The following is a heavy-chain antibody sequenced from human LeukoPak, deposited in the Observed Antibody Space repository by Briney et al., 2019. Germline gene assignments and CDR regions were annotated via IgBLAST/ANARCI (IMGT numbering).Heavy chain of an antibody. D-gene: IGHD2-8*01. V-gene: IGHV3-23*01. CDR2: ISGSAEST. CDR1: GFIFYDYA. Sequence: PGGSLRLSCAASGFIFYDYAMSWVRQAPGKRLEWISTISGSAESTYYADSVRGRFTISSDRSKNTLYLQMNSLRAEDTAFYYCAKGSLYPNRAPLIEYWGLGTLVTVSS. J-gene: IGHJ4*02. CDR3: AKGSLYPNRAPLIEY.